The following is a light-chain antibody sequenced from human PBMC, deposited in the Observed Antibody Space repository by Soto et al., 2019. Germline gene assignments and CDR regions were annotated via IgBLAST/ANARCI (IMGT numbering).Light chain of an antibody. CDR2: VAS. J-gene: IGKJ1*01. Sequence: EIVLTQSPDTLSLSPGERATLSCRASQYVFSRDWDCYHQKPGQAPRLLIYVASSRATGIPDRFSGSGSGTDFTLTISRLEPEDFAVYYCQQYGTSPWTFGQGTKVEVK. CDR1: QYVFSRD. V-gene: IGKV3-20*01. CDR3: QQYGTSPWT.